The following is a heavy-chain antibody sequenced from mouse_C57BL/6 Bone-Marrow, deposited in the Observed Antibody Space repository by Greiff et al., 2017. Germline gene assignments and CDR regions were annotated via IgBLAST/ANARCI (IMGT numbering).Heavy chain of an antibody. CDR1: GYTFTSYW. J-gene: IGHJ1*03. Sequence: QVQLQQPGAELVMPGASVKLSCKASGYTFTSYWMHWVKQRPGQGLEWIGEIDPSDSYTNYNQKFKGKSTLTVDKSSSTAYMQLSSLTSEDSAVYDGARSNYYGSSLLYWYFDVWGTGTTVTVSS. CDR2: IDPSDSYT. CDR3: ARSNYYGSSLLYWYFDV. V-gene: IGHV1-69*01. D-gene: IGHD1-1*01.